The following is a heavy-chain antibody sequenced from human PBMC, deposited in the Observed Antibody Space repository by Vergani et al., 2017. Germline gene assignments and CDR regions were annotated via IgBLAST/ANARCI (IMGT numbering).Heavy chain of an antibody. Sequence: QVQLVQSGAEVKKPGSSVKVSCKASGGTFSSYTISWVRQAPGQGLEWMGRIIPILGIANYAQKFQGRVTITADKSTSTAYMELSSLRSEDTAVYYCARVFSRTSCYARGGGAQLNWFDPWGQGTLVTVSS. CDR2: IIPILGIA. CDR3: ARVFSRTSCYARGGGAQLNWFDP. V-gene: IGHV1-69*02. J-gene: IGHJ5*02. CDR1: GGTFSSYT. D-gene: IGHD2-2*01.